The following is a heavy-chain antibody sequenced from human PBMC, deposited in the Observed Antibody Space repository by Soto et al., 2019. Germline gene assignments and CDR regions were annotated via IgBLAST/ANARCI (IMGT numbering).Heavy chain of an antibody. CDR3: ARGDGELLSFLDY. V-gene: IGHV4-59*01. CDR2: IYYSGST. CDR1: SGSISSYY. D-gene: IGHD3-10*01. J-gene: IGHJ4*02. Sequence: QVQLQESGPGLVKPSETLSLTCTVSSGSISSYYWSWIRQPPGKGLEWIGYIYYSGSTNYNPSLKSRATISVDTSKNQFSLKLSSVTAADTAVYYCARGDGELLSFLDYWGQGTLVTVSS.